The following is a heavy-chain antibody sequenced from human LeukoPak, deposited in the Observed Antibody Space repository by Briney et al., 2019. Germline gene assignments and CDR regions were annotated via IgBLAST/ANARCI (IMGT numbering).Heavy chain of an antibody. V-gene: IGHV1-69*04. CDR3: ASERYYDSSGYYY. CDR1: GGTFSSYA. J-gene: IGHJ4*02. Sequence: SVEVSCKASGGTFSSYAISWVRQAPGQGLEWMGRIIPILGIANYAQKFQGRVTITADKSTSTAYMELSSLRSEDTAVYYCASERYYDSSGYYYWGQGTLVTVSS. D-gene: IGHD3-22*01. CDR2: IIPILGIA.